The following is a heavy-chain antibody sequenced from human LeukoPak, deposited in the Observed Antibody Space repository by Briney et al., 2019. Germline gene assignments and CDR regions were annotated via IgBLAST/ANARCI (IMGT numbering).Heavy chain of an antibody. CDR1: GGTFSSYT. V-gene: IGHV1-69*02. CDR2: IIPILGIA. J-gene: IGHJ4*02. Sequence: ASVKVSCKASGGTFSSYTISWVRQAPGQGLEWMGRIIPILGIANYAQKFQGRVTITADKSTSTAYMELCSLRSEDTAVYYCARVDYYDSSGYYYFDYWGQGTLVTVSS. CDR3: ARVDYYDSSGYYYFDY. D-gene: IGHD3-22*01.